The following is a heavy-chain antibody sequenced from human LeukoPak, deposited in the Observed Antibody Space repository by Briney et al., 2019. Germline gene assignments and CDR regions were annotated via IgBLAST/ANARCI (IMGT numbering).Heavy chain of an antibody. J-gene: IGHJ5*02. Sequence: PSETLSLTCAVYGGSFSGYYWSWIRQPPGKGLEWIGEINHSGSTNYNPSLKSRVTISVDTSKNQFSLKLSSVTAADTAVYYCARDQAYDYGDYFPWFDPWGQGTLVTVSS. V-gene: IGHV4-34*01. D-gene: IGHD4-17*01. CDR2: INHSGST. CDR1: GGSFSGYY. CDR3: ARDQAYDYGDYFPWFDP.